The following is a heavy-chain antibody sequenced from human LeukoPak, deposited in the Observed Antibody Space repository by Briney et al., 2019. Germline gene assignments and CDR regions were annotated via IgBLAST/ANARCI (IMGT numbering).Heavy chain of an antibody. CDR3: ARSTIFGVVLY. D-gene: IGHD3-3*01. J-gene: IGHJ4*02. CDR2: IYHSGST. Sequence: SETLSLTCTVSGGSISSGGYYWSWIRQPPGKGLEWIGYIYHSGSTYYNPSLKSRVTISVDTSKNQFSLKLSSVTAADTAVYYCARSTIFGVVLYWGQGTLVTVSS. V-gene: IGHV4-30-2*01. CDR1: GGSISSGGYY.